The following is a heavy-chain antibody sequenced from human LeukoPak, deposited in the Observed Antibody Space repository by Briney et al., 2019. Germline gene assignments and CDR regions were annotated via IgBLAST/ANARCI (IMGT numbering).Heavy chain of an antibody. CDR3: ARGSRYFDWFDY. D-gene: IGHD3-9*01. CDR2: IWYDGSNK. CDR1: GFTFSSYG. Sequence: GGSLRLSCAASGFTFSSYGMHWVRQAPGKGLEWVAVIWYDGSNKYYADSVKGRFTISRDNSKNTLYLQMNSLRAEDTAVYYCARGSRYFDWFDYWDQGTLVTVSS. J-gene: IGHJ4*02. V-gene: IGHV3-33*01.